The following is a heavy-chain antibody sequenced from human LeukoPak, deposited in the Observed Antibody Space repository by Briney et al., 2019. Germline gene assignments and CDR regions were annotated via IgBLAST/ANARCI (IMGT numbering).Heavy chain of an antibody. D-gene: IGHD5-18*01. CDR2: IIPIFGTA. CDR3: ARANLGAMAAMAPVDY. Sequence: SVKVSCKASGGTFSSCAISWVRQAPGQGLEWMGGIIPIFGTANYAQKFQGRVTITADKSTSTAYMELSSLRSEDAAVYYCARANLGAMAAMAPVDYWGQGTLVTVSS. J-gene: IGHJ4*02. V-gene: IGHV1-69*06. CDR1: GGTFSSCA.